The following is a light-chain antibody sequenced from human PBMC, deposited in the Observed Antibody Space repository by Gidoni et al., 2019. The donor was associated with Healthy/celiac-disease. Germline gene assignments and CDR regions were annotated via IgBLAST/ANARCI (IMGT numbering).Light chain of an antibody. CDR3: QTYDDSLSWV. Sequence: QSVPTQPPSVSGAPGQRVTISCTGSSPNLGAGYAVHWYQQLPGTATKVVIYDNTDRPSGVPARFSASKSGTSASLAITVLQAEDEADYYCQTYDDSLSWVFGGGTKVTVL. V-gene: IGLV1-40*01. CDR1: SPNLGAGYA. J-gene: IGLJ3*02. CDR2: DNT.